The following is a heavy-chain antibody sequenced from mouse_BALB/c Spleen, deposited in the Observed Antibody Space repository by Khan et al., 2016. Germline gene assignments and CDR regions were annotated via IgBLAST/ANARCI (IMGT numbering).Heavy chain of an antibody. V-gene: IGHV3-2*02. CDR3: ARDYYGSACFPY. Sequence: EVQLQESGPGLVKPSQSLSLTCTVTGYSITSDYAWNWIRQFPGNKLEWIGHISYRGSTRYNPSLKSRISITRDTSKNQFFLQLNSVTTEDPAPYYCARDYYGSACFPYWGQGTLVNVSA. D-gene: IGHD1-1*01. CDR1: GYSITSDYA. J-gene: IGHJ3*01. CDR2: ISYRGST.